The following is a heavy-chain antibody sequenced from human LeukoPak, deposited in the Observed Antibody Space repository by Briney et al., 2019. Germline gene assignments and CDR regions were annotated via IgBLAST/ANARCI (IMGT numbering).Heavy chain of an antibody. D-gene: IGHD3/OR15-3a*01. V-gene: IGHV4-39*01. J-gene: IGHJ6*02. CDR2: IYYSGST. CDR3: SRTRYDYWSDPYYYYGMDV. CDR1: GGSISSSSYY. Sequence: SETLSLTCTVSGGSISSSSYYWGWIRQPPGKGLEWIGSIYYSGSTYYNPSLKSRVTISVDTSKNQFSLKLGSVTAADTAVYYCSRTRYDYWSDPYYYYGMDVWGQGTTVTVSS.